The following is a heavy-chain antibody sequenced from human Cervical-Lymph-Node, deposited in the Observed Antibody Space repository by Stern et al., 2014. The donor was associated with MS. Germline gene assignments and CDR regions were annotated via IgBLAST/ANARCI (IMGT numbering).Heavy chain of an antibody. Sequence: QVQLQESGPGLVKPSETLSLPCTVSGGSIRRYFWSWIRQPPGKGLEWIGYMYYSGSTNYNPSLKSRLTISVDTPKNQFSLKLSSVTAADTAVYYCARLYYDSSGFYFDYWGQGTLVIVSS. CDR3: ARLYYDSSGFYFDY. CDR1: GGSIRRYF. J-gene: IGHJ4*02. V-gene: IGHV4-59*01. D-gene: IGHD3-22*01. CDR2: MYYSGST.